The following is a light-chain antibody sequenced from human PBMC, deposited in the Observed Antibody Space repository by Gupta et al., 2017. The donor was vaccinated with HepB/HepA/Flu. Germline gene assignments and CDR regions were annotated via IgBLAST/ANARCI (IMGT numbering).Light chain of an antibody. Sequence: DVVLTQFPDSLALSLGERATINCKSSQPVLSTFKNKNYLAWFQQKPGQPPKLLLYWASTRESGVPDRFSGSGSGTDFTLTISILHAEDVAVYFCQQDDVSPVTFGQGTKVEVK. J-gene: IGKJ1*01. V-gene: IGKV4-1*01. CDR1: QPVLSTFKNKNY. CDR3: QQDDVSPVT. CDR2: WAS.